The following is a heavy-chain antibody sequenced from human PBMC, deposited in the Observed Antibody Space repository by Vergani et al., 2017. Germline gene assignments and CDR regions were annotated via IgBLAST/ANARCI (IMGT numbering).Heavy chain of an antibody. V-gene: IGHV5-51*03. CDR1: GYSITNYW. Sequence: EVQLVQSGAEVKKPGESLKISCQGSGYSITNYWIAWVRQRPGKGLEWMGIIYAGDSDVRYSPSFQGQVTMAVDKSLSTAYLQWSSLKASDTATYYCATTHDCSRLYSSYNWCDPWGQGTQVTVSS. J-gene: IGHJ5*02. CDR3: ATTHDCSRLYSSYNWCDP. D-gene: IGHD2-21*01. CDR2: IYAGDSDV.